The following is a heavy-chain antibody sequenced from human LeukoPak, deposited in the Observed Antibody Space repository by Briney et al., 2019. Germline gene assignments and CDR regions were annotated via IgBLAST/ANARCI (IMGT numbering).Heavy chain of an antibody. Sequence: GRSLRLSCAASGFTFSSYGMHWVRQAPGKGLEWVAVIWYDGSNKYYADSVKGRFTISRDNSKNTLYLQMSSLRAEDTAVYYCARGLRLGELSLSAFDIWGQGTMVTVSS. CDR3: ARGLRLGELSLSAFDI. J-gene: IGHJ3*02. D-gene: IGHD3-16*02. CDR2: IWYDGSNK. V-gene: IGHV3-33*01. CDR1: GFTFSSYG.